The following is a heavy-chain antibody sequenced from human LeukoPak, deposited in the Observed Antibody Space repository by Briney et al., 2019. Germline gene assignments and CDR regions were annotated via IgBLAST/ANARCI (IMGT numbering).Heavy chain of an antibody. Sequence: GGSLRLSCAASGFTFSGSSMHWVRQASGKGLEWVGRIRSKAHSYATAYAGSVKGRFTISRDDSKNTAYLQMNSLKSDDTAVYYCTRPPRNDYNDAFDIWGQGTMVTVSS. CDR1: GFTFSGSS. J-gene: IGHJ3*02. CDR3: TRPPRNDYNDAFDI. D-gene: IGHD5-24*01. CDR2: IRSKAHSYAT. V-gene: IGHV3-73*01.